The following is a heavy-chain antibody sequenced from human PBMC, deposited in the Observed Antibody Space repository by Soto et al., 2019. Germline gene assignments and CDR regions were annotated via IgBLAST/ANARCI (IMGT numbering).Heavy chain of an antibody. V-gene: IGHV6-1*01. CDR3: AREIVVVVAATLTYNWFDP. D-gene: IGHD2-15*01. J-gene: IGHJ5*02. Sequence: SQTLSLTCAISEDSVSSNSAAWNWIRQSPSRGLEWLGRTYYRSKWYNDYAVSVKSRITINPDTSKNQFSLQLNSVTPEDTAVYYCAREIVVVVAATLTYNWFDPWGQGTLVTVSS. CDR2: TYYRSKWYN. CDR1: EDSVSSNSAA.